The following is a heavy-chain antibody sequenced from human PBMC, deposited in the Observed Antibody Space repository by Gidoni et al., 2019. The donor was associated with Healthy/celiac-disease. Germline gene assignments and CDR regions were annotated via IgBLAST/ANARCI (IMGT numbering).Heavy chain of an antibody. D-gene: IGHD6-13*01. J-gene: IGHJ4*02. CDR3: AREGGIAAAVDY. CDR1: GGSFSGYY. Sequence: QVQLQQWGAGLLKPSETLSLTCAVYGGSFSGYYWSWIRQPPGKGLEWIGEINHSGNTNYNPSLKSRVTISVDTSKNQFSLKLSSVTAADTAVYYCAREGGIAAAVDYWGQGTLVTVSS. CDR2: INHSGNT. V-gene: IGHV4-34*01.